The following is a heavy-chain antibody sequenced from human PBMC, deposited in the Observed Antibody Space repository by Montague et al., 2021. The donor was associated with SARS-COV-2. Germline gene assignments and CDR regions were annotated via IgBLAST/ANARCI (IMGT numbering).Heavy chain of an antibody. D-gene: IGHD4/OR15-4a*01. V-gene: IGHV2-5*02. CDR2: IYWDDDK. CDR1: GFSLSASGVG. J-gene: IGHJ4*02. CDR3: AHRLARHCDINAHLWCPFDX. Sequence: PALGKPTQTLTLTCTFSGFSLSASGVGVGWIRQPPGKALEWLALIYWDDDKRYSPSLKTRLTITKDTSKNQVVLTMTNMDPVDTGTYYCAHRLARHCDINAHLWCPFDXWGQGTLVTVSS.